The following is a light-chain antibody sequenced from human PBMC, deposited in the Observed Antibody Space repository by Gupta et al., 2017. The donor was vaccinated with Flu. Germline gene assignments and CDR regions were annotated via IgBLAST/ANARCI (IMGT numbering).Light chain of an antibody. Sequence: VTISCSGNSSNIVSNSVSWYQQLPGTAPRLLIYENHKRPSGIPDRFSGSKSGTSATLGITGLQTGDEADYYCGTWDTSLSGGGVFGGGTKLTVL. J-gene: IGLJ3*02. CDR2: ENH. CDR1: SSNIVSNS. V-gene: IGLV1-51*02. CDR3: GTWDTSLSGGGV.